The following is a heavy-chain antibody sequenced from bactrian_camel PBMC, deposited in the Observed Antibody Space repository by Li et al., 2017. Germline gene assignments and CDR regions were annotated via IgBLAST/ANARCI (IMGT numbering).Heavy chain of an antibody. CDR1: SHTDSEHLFSRNC. D-gene: IGHD4*01. CDR2: IYTGADTT. CDR3: VADLPPRVCSSDPLVHRQYNY. J-gene: IGHJ4*01. V-gene: IGHV3S1*01. Sequence: HVQLVESGGGSVQAGGSLKLSCAASSHTDSEHLFSRNCIGWFRQAPGKGREGVATIYTGADTTYYADSVKGRFTISQDKAKNQVSLQMTNLNPEDTATYFCVADLPPRVCSSDPLVHRQYNYWGQGTQVTVS.